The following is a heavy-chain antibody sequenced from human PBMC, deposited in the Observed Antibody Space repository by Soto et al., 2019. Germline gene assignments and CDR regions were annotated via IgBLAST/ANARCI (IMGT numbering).Heavy chain of an antibody. CDR3: AKFGIADVFDI. CDR2: ISYDGSNK. V-gene: IGHV3-30*18. D-gene: IGHD6-13*01. J-gene: IGHJ3*02. CDR1: GFTFSIYG. Sequence: QVPLVESGGGVVQPGRSLRLSCAASGFTFSIYGMNWVRQAPGKGLEWVAVISYDGSNKYYGDSVKGRFTISRDNSKNSLHLQMNSLRAEDTAVYYCAKFGIADVFDIWGQGTMVTVSS.